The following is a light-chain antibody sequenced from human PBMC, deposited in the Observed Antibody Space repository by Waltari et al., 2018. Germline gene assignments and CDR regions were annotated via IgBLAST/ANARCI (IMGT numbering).Light chain of an antibody. J-gene: IGLJ1*01. CDR2: EVS. CDR3: SSYTSTSTFI. Sequence: QAALTQSPSVSGSPGQSVTISCAGTSSDIGNYNRVSWYQQHPGKAPKLMIYEVSNRPSGVSDLFSGSKSGNMASLIISGLQAEDEADYYCSSYTSTSTFIFGSGTRLTVL. CDR1: SSDIGNYNR. V-gene: IGLV2-18*02.